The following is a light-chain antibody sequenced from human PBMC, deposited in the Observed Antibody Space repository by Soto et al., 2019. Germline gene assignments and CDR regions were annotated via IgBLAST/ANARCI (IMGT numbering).Light chain of an antibody. CDR3: QQYNNSPWT. J-gene: IGKJ1*01. V-gene: IGKV3-15*01. Sequence: EIVLTQSPGTLSLSPGESGTLSCRASQSVSSSYLAWYQQKHGQAPRILIYGASTRATGIPARFSGSGSGTEFTLTISRLQSEDFEVYYCQQYNNSPWTFGQGTKVDIK. CDR1: QSVSSSY. CDR2: GAS.